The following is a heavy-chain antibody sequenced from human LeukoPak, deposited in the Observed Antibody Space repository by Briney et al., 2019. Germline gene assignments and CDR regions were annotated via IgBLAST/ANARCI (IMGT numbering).Heavy chain of an antibody. V-gene: IGHV1-2*02. CDR3: ARGTQRYCSSTSCYTALPLGDY. Sequence: VASVKVSCKASGYTFTGYYVHWVRQAPGQGLEWMGWINPNSGGTNYAQKFQGRVTMTRDTSISTAYMELSRLRSDDTAVYYCARGTQRYCSSTSCYTALPLGDYWGQGTLVTVSS. CDR2: INPNSGGT. CDR1: GYTFTGYY. D-gene: IGHD2-2*02. J-gene: IGHJ4*02.